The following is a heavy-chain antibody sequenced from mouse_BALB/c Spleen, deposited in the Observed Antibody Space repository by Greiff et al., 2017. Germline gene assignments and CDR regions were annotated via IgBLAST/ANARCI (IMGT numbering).Heavy chain of an antibody. CDR1: GYAFSSYW. V-gene: IGHV1-80*01. CDR2: IYPGDGDT. CDR3: ARGGNYGSSYLYWYFDV. Sequence: VQLQQSGAELVRPGSSVKISCKASGYAFSSYWMNWVKQRPGQGLEWIGQIYPGDGDTNYNGKFKGKATLTADKSSSTAYMQLSSLTSEDSAVYFCARGGNYGSSYLYWYFDVWGAGTTVTVSS. D-gene: IGHD1-1*01. J-gene: IGHJ1*01.